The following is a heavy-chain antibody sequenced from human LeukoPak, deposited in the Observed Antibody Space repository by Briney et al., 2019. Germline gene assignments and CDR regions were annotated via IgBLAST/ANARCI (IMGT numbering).Heavy chain of an antibody. CDR3: ARDSRDGWSPRAYFQH. Sequence: ASVKVSCKASGYTFTGYYMHWVRQAPGQGLEWMGWINPNSGGTNYAQKFQGRVTMTRDTSISTAYMELSRLRSDDTAVYYCARDSRDGWSPRAYFQHWGQGTLVTVSS. J-gene: IGHJ1*01. CDR1: GYTFTGYY. V-gene: IGHV1-2*02. CDR2: INPNSGGT. D-gene: IGHD5-24*01.